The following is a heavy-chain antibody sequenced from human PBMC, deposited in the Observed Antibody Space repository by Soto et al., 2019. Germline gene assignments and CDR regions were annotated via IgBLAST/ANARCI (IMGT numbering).Heavy chain of an antibody. CDR2: VSAVGDVK. Sequence: QVHLVDSGGGVVQPGRSLRLSCAASGFSFSDHGMQWVRHAPGKGMDWVAVVSAVGDVKLYADSVKGRFTISRDNSNNMMYLQVHSLTTEDTDSYYCVRGARFGEWFYALWGRGTLVTVSS. D-gene: IGHD3-10*01. V-gene: IGHV3-30*03. J-gene: IGHJ2*01. CDR1: GFSFSDHG. CDR3: VRGARFGEWFYAL.